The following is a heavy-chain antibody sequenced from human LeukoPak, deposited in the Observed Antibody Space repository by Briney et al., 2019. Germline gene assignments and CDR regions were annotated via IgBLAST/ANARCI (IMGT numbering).Heavy chain of an antibody. CDR3: ARQLSSGWYSGYDY. D-gene: IGHD6-19*01. CDR1: GGSISSYY. J-gene: IGHJ4*02. V-gene: IGHV4-59*08. CDR2: IYYSGST. Sequence: PSETLSLTCTVSGGSISSYYWSWIRQPPGKGLEWIGYIYYSGSTNYNPSLKSRVTISVDTSKNQFSLKLSSVTAADTAVYYCARQLSSGWYSGYDYWGQGTLVTVSS.